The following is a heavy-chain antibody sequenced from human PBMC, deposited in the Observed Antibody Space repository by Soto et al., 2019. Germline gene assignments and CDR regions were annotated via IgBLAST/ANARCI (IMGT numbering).Heavy chain of an antibody. Sequence: EVHLSESGGGLVQPGESLRISCAASGFIFSDYAMTWVRQAPGRWLEWVSGISGSGESIYYADSVEGRFTISRDNSKNTLYLQMNSLRGEDTAVYYCARDRHGSDWYTYYFYTLAVWGQGTTVTVSS. CDR1: GFIFSDYA. D-gene: IGHD6-13*01. CDR3: ARDRHGSDWYTYYFYTLAV. V-gene: IGHV3-23*01. J-gene: IGHJ6*02. CDR2: ISGSGESI.